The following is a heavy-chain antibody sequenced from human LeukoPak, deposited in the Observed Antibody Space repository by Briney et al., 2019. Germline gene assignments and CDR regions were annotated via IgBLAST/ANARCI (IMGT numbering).Heavy chain of an antibody. Sequence: SETLSLTCTVSGGSISSYYWSWIRQPAGKGLEWIGRIYISGSTNYNPSLKSRVTMSVDTSENQFSLKLSSVTAADTAVYYCARDGLSTHYFDYWGQGTQVTVSS. V-gene: IGHV4-4*07. J-gene: IGHJ4*02. CDR2: IYISGST. CDR3: ARDGLSTHYFDY. D-gene: IGHD5/OR15-5a*01. CDR1: GGSISSYY.